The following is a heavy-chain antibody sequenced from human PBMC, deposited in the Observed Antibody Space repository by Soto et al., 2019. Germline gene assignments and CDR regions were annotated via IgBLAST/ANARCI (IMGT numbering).Heavy chain of an antibody. D-gene: IGHD3-3*01. CDR2: IYYSGST. J-gene: IGHJ4*02. Sequence: PSETLSLTCTVSGGSISSSSYYWGWIRQPPGKGLEWIGSIYYSGSTYYNPSLKSRVTISVDTSKSQFSLKLSSVTAADTAVYYCARLLRAYDFWSGRRDYWGQGTLVTVSS. CDR1: GGSISSSSYY. V-gene: IGHV4-39*01. CDR3: ARLLRAYDFWSGRRDY.